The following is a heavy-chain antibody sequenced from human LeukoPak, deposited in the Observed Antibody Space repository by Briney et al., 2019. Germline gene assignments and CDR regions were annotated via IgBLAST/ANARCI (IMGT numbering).Heavy chain of an antibody. V-gene: IGHV3-30-3*01. D-gene: IGHD2-2*01. Sequence: GGSLRLSCAASGFTFSSYAMHWVRQAPGKGLEWVAVISYDGSNKYYADSVKGRFTISRDNSKSTLYLQMNSLRAEDTAVYYCASGDCSSTSCYVWGFDPWGQGTLVTVSS. CDR3: ASGDCSSTSCYVWGFDP. CDR2: ISYDGSNK. J-gene: IGHJ5*02. CDR1: GFTFSSYA.